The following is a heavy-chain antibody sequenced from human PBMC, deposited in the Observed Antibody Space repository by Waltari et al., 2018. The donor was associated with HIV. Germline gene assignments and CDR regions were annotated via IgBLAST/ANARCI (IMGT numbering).Heavy chain of an antibody. CDR3: AIIGYYGFDI. CDR2: ISVSGAGT. CDR1: GLLLTNYE. D-gene: IGHD3-22*01. V-gene: IGHV3-48*03. J-gene: IGHJ3*02. Sequence: QLVESGGALLHPGGYLGRSWAVAGLLLTNYEMNWVRQAPGKGLEWVSWISVSGAGTHYADSVKGRFTISRDNAKNSMYLQMSSLRVEDTAVYYCAIIGYYGFDIWGQGTMVTVSS.